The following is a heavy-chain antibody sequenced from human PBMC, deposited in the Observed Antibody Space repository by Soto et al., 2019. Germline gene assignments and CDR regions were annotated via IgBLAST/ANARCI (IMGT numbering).Heavy chain of an antibody. Sequence: PSETLSLTCAVSGYYISSGYHRGWIRQPPGKGLEWIGNIFHSGSTHYNPSLKSRVTISVDTSKNQFSLKLRSVTAADRAVYYCARDKWAMGGMDVWGQGTTVTV. D-gene: IGHD1-26*01. J-gene: IGHJ6*02. CDR1: GYYISSGYH. CDR2: IFHSGST. V-gene: IGHV4-38-2*02. CDR3: ARDKWAMGGMDV.